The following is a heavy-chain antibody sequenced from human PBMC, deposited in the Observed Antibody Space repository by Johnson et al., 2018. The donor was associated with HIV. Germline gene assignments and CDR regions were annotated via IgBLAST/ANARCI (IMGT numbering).Heavy chain of an antibody. V-gene: IGHV3-30-3*01. CDR2: ISYDGSNK. CDR3: AKDKTYGSGLLLGAFDI. D-gene: IGHD3-10*01. Sequence: QVLLVESGGGVVQPGRSLRLSCAASGFTFSSYAMHWVRQAPGKGLEWVAVISYDGSNKYYADSVKGRFTISRDNSKNTLYLQMNSLRAEDTAVYYCAKDKTYGSGLLLGAFDIWGQGTMVTVSS. CDR1: GFTFSSYA. J-gene: IGHJ3*02.